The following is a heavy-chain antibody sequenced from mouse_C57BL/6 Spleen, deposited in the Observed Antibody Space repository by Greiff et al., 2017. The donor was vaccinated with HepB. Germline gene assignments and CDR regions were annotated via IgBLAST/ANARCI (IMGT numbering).Heavy chain of an antibody. Sequence: QVQLQQPGAELVKPGASVKLSCKASGYTFTSYWMQWVKQRPGQGLEWIGEIDPSDSYTNYNQKFKGKATLTVDTSSSTAYMQLSSLTSEDSAVYYCARDLTGFAYWGQGTLVTVSA. D-gene: IGHD4-1*01. CDR3: ARDLTGFAY. CDR2: IDPSDSYT. V-gene: IGHV1-50*01. J-gene: IGHJ3*01. CDR1: GYTFTSYW.